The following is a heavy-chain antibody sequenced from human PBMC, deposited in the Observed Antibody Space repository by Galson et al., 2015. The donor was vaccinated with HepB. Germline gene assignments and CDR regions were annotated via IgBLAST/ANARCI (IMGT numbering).Heavy chain of an antibody. CDR3: ARPTLGATTPHYYYGMDV. V-gene: IGHV1-69*04. CDR2: IIPILGIA. J-gene: IGHJ6*02. Sequence: SVKVSCKASGGTFSSYAISWVRQAPGQGLEWMGRIIPILGIANYAQKFQGRVTITADKSTSTAYMELSSLRSEDTAVYYCARPTLGATTPHYYYGMDVWGQGTTVTVSS. CDR1: GGTFSSYA. D-gene: IGHD5-12*01.